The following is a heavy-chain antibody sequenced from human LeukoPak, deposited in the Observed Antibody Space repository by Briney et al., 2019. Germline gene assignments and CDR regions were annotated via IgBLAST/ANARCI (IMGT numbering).Heavy chain of an antibody. Sequence: GGALRLSCATPGFTFSSYGMPTVRQTPAKVLEWVAFIRYDGSNKYYADAVKCRFTISRDNSKNTLYLQMNSLRAEDTAVYYCAKTAEFGRYFDYWGQGTLVTVSS. CDR1: GFTFSSYG. CDR3: AKTAEFGRYFDY. V-gene: IGHV3-30*02. J-gene: IGHJ4*02. D-gene: IGHD3-3*01. CDR2: IRYDGSNK.